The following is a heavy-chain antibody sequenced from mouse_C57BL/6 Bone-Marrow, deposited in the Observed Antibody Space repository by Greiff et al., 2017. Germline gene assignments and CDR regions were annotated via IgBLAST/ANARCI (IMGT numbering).Heavy chain of an antibody. J-gene: IGHJ4*01. D-gene: IGHD6-1*01. CDR1: GYTFTSYD. CDR2: IYPRDGST. CDR3: ARPPMDY. Sequence: QVQLQQSGPELVKPGASVKLSCKASGYTFTSYDMNWVKQRPVQGLEWIGRIYPRDGSTKYNEKFKGKATLTVDTSSSTPYMELHSLTSEGSAVYFCARPPMDYWGQGTSVTVSS. V-gene: IGHV1-85*01.